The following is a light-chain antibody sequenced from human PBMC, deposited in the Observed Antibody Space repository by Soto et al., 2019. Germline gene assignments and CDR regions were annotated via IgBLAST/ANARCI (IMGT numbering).Light chain of an antibody. J-gene: IGKJ3*01. CDR2: GAS. V-gene: IGKV3-11*01. CDR1: QSVSTY. Sequence: VLTQSPATLSSSPGEGATLSCRASQSVSTYLAWYQQKPGQAPRLLIYGASSRATGIPDRFSGSGSGTDFTLTISSLEPEDFAVYYCQQRSNWPLTFGPGTKVDIK. CDR3: QQRSNWPLT.